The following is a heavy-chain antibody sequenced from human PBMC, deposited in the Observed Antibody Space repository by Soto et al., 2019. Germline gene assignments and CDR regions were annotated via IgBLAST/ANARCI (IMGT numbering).Heavy chain of an antibody. D-gene: IGHD1-1*01. J-gene: IGHJ5*02. CDR3: ARGPWNDDMGHFDP. CDR1: GGSISSGGYS. V-gene: IGHV4-30-2*01. CDR2: IYHRGST. Sequence: QLQLQESGSGLVKPSQTLSLTCAVSGGSISSGGYSWSWIRQPPGQGLEWIGYIYHRGSTYYNPSLKSRVTISVDRSKNQFSLKLSSVTAADTAVYYCARGPWNDDMGHFDPWGQGTLVTVSS.